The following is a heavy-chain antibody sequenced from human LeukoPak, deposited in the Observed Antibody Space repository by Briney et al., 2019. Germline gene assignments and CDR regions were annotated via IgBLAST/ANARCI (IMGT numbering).Heavy chain of an antibody. J-gene: IGHJ4*02. D-gene: IGHD1-1*01. CDR3: TRAPPPIQLERPGTYDY. CDR2: ISYDGSNK. V-gene: IGHV3-30*03. Sequence: WGSLRLSCTASGFTFSDYYMSWIRQAPGKGLEWVAVISYDGSNKYYAESVKGRFTISRDNAKNSLYLQMNSLRAEDTAVYYCTRAPPPIQLERPGTYDYWGQGTLVTVSS. CDR1: GFTFSDYY.